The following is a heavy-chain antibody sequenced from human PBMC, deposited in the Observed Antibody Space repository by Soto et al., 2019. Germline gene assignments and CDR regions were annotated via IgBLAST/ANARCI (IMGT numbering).Heavy chain of an antibody. CDR2: IIPIFGTA. CDR3: ARDRGAADVYYYYYYGMDV. D-gene: IGHD6-13*01. J-gene: IGHJ6*02. Sequence: SVKVSCKASGYTFTSYAMHWVRQAPGQGLEWMGGIIPIFGTANYAQKFQGRVTITADESTSTAYMELSSLRSEDAAVYYCARDRGAADVYYYYYYGMDVWGQGTTVTVSS. V-gene: IGHV1-69*13. CDR1: GYTFTSYA.